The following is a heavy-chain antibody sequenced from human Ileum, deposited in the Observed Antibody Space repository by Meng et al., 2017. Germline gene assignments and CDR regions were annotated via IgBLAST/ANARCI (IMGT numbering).Heavy chain of an antibody. J-gene: IGHJ4*02. CDR3: ARDTVGTTLGDY. V-gene: IGHV1-18*01. Sequence: QVQLVQSGAGVKKPGASGKVSCKASGYIFTRYGIGWVRQAPGQGLEWMGWISAYSGNTKYAQKLQGRVTMTTDTSTSTAYMELRNLRSDDTAVYYCARDTVGTTLGDYWGQGTLVTVSS. CDR1: GYIFTRYG. CDR2: ISAYSGNT. D-gene: IGHD4-23*01.